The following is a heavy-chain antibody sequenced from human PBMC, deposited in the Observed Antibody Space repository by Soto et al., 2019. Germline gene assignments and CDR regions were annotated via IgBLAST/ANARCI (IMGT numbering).Heavy chain of an antibody. D-gene: IGHD3-3*01. CDR2: ISSSSSYI. V-gene: IGHV3-21*01. CDR3: ARCITIFGVVIIDYYGMDV. J-gene: IGHJ6*02. Sequence: GGSLRLSCAASGFTFSSYSMNWVRQAPGKGLEWVSSISSSSSYIYYADSVKGRFTISRDNAKNSLYLQMNSLRAEDTAVYYCARCITIFGVVIIDYYGMDVWGQGTTVTVSS. CDR1: GFTFSSYS.